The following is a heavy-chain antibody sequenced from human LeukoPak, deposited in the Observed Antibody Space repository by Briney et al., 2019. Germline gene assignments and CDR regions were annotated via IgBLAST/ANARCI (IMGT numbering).Heavy chain of an antibody. V-gene: IGHV3-30-3*01. CDR2: ISYDGSNK. Sequence: GRSLRLSCAASGFTFSSNVMHWVRQAPGKGLEWVAVISYDGSNKYYADSVKGRFPISRDNSKNTLYLQMNSLRAEDTAVYYCTTAPNYDFWSGYISPWGQGTLVTVSS. J-gene: IGHJ5*02. CDR3: TTAPNYDFWSGYISP. D-gene: IGHD3-3*01. CDR1: GFTFSSNV.